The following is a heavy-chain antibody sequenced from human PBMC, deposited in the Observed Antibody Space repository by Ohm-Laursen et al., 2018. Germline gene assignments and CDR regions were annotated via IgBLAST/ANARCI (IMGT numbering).Heavy chain of an antibody. CDR1: GFTFDDYA. D-gene: IGHD1-26*01. V-gene: IGHV3-23*01. CDR3: AKGGIVSSMDV. J-gene: IGHJ6*02. CDR2: ISGSGGST. Sequence: SLRLSCAASGFTFDDYAMHWVRQAPGKGLEWVSAISGSGGSTYYADSMKGRFTISRDNSKNTLYLQMNSLRAEDTAVYYCAKGGIVSSMDVWGQGTTVTVSS.